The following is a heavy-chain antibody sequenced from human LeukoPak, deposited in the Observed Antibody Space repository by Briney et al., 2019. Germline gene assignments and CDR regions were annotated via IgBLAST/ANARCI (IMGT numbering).Heavy chain of an antibody. CDR3: ARVENTYYYDSSGYYYGPCVY. CDR1: GYTFTSYY. V-gene: IGHV1-46*01. Sequence: ASVKVSCKASGYTFTSYYIHWVRQAPGQGLEWMGIINPSGGSTSYAQKFQGRVTMTRDTSTSTVYMELSSLRSEDTAVYYCARVENTYYYDSSGYYYGPCVYWGQGTLVTVSS. D-gene: IGHD3-22*01. CDR2: INPSGGST. J-gene: IGHJ4*02.